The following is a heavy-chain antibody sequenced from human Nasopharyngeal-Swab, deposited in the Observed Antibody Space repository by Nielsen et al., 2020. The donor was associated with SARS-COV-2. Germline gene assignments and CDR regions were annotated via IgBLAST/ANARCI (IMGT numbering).Heavy chain of an antibody. D-gene: IGHD3-9*01. J-gene: IGHJ4*02. CDR2: IYYSGST. V-gene: IGHV4-30-4*08. CDR3: ARHPTYYDILTGYDRLYYFDY. CDR1: GGSISSGDYY. Sequence: TLSLTCTVSGGSISSGDYYWSWIRQPPGKGLEWIGYIYYSGSTYYNPSLKSRVTISVDTSKNQFSLKLSSVTAADTAVYYCARHPTYYDILTGYDRLYYFDYWGQGTLVTVSS.